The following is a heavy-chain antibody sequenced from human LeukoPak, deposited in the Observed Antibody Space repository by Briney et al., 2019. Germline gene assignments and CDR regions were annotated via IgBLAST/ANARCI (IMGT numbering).Heavy chain of an antibody. CDR3: ARVKNGYGGNLIDY. CDR1: GGSISSGGYS. D-gene: IGHD4-23*01. V-gene: IGHV4-30-2*01. Sequence: PSETLSLTCAVSGGSISSGGYSWSWIRQPPGKGLEWIGYIYHSGSTYYNPSLKSRVTISVDRSKNQFSLKLSSVTAADTAVYYCARVKNGYGGNLIDYWGQGTLVTVSS. J-gene: IGHJ4*02. CDR2: IYHSGST.